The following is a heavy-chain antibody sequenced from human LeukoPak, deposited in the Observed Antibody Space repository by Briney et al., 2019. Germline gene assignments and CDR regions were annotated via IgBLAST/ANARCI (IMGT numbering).Heavy chain of an antibody. J-gene: IGHJ4*02. V-gene: IGHV4-30-2*01. Sequence: SETPSLTCAVSGGSISSGGYSWSWIRQPPGKGLEWIGYIYHSGSTYYNPSLKSRVTISVDGSRNQFSLKLSSVTAADTAVYYCARYSSSWTPSFDYWGQGTLVTVPS. D-gene: IGHD6-13*01. CDR3: ARYSSSWTPSFDY. CDR1: GGSISSGGYS. CDR2: IYHSGST.